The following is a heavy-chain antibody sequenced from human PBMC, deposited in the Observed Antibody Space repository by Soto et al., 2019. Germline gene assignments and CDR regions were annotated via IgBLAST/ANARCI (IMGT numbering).Heavy chain of an antibody. CDR2: ISGSGGST. J-gene: IGHJ4*02. D-gene: IGHD3-3*01. Sequence: GGSLRLSCAASGFTFSSYAMSWVRQAPGKGLEWVSAISGSGGSTYYADSVKGRFTISRDNSKNTLYLQMNSLRAEDTAVYYCANSGSDFLEWLLGPSLFDYWGQGTLVTVSS. CDR1: GFTFSSYA. V-gene: IGHV3-23*01. CDR3: ANSGSDFLEWLLGPSLFDY.